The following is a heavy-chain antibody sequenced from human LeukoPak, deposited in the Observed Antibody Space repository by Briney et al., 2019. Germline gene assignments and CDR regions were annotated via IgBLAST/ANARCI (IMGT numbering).Heavy chain of an antibody. J-gene: IGHJ6*02. CDR1: GFTFDDYA. D-gene: IGHD3-16*01. Sequence: GGSLRLSCAASGFTFDDYAMHWVRQAPGKGLEWVSLISGDGGSTYSADSVKGRFTISRDNSKNSLYLQMNSLRTEDTALYYCANAHWAGSNCYYYGMDVWGQGTTVTVSS. CDR3: ANAHWAGSNCYYYGMDV. V-gene: IGHV3-43*02. CDR2: ISGDGGST.